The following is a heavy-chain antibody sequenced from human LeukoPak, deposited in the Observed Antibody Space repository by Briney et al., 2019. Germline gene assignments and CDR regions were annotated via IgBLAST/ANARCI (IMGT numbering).Heavy chain of an antibody. CDR1: GGSFSGYY. Sequence: PSETLSLTCAVYGGSFSGYYWSWIRQPPGKGLEWIGEINHSGSTNYNPSLKSRVTISVDTSKNQFSLKLSSVTAADTAVYYCARDQRDYDSSGYYYRTDYWGQGTLVTVSS. D-gene: IGHD3-22*01. CDR2: INHSGST. J-gene: IGHJ4*02. CDR3: ARDQRDYDSSGYYYRTDY. V-gene: IGHV4-34*01.